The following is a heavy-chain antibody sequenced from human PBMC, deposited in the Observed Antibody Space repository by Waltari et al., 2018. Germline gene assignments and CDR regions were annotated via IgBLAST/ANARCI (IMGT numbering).Heavy chain of an antibody. CDR1: GFTFSSSA. Sequence: EVQLLESGGGLVQPGGSLRLSCAASGFTFSSSAMSWVRQAPGKGLEWVSAISGSGGSTYYADSVKGRFTISRDNSKNTLYLQMNSLRAEDTAVYYCAKDYSSGPYYYGMDVWGQGTTVTVSS. J-gene: IGHJ6*02. V-gene: IGHV3-23*01. CDR2: ISGSGGST. CDR3: AKDYSSGPYYYGMDV. D-gene: IGHD6-19*01.